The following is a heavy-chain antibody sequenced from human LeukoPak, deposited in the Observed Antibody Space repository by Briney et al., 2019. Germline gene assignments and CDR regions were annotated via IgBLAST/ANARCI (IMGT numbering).Heavy chain of an antibody. CDR2: IIPILGIA. CDR1: GGTFSSYA. D-gene: IGHD6-13*01. J-gene: IGHJ4*02. V-gene: IGHV1-69*04. Sequence: SVKVSCKASGGTFSSYAISWVRQAPGQGLEWMGRIIPILGIANYAQKFQGRVTMTRNTSISTAYMELSSLRSEDTAVYYCARAKGYIDYWGQGTLVTVSS. CDR3: ARAKGYIDY.